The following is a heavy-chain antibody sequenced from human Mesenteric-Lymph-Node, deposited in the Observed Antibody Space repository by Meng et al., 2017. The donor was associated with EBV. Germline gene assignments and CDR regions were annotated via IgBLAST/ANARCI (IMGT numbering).Heavy chain of an antibody. J-gene: IGHJ4*02. Sequence: VQLQPGGGGLLQPSGPPSLTCPVFGESFPPYFWSWIRQPPGKGLEWIGEISHGGSINYNPSLKSRLTISVDTSNNLFSLNINSVTVADTAVYYCARGGLQSSGWYKERPHWGQGTLVTVSS. D-gene: IGHD6-19*01. V-gene: IGHV4-34*02. CDR2: ISHGGSI. CDR3: ARGGLQSSGWYKERPH. CDR1: GESFPPYF.